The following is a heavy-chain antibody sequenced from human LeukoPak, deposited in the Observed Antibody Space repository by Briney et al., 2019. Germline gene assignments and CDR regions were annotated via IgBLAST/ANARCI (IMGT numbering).Heavy chain of an antibody. CDR2: IMPLFGTA. D-gene: IGHD4-17*01. J-gene: IGHJ5*02. CDR1: GGTFNNSA. Sequence: SVKVSCKTSGGTFNNSAISWVRQAPGQGLEWLGGIMPLFGTAGYAQKFQGRVTITKDESTRTVYLEQTSLTSDDTAVYYCARDVHGDYGSGWFDPRGQGTLVSVSS. V-gene: IGHV1-69*05. CDR3: ARDVHGDYGSGWFDP.